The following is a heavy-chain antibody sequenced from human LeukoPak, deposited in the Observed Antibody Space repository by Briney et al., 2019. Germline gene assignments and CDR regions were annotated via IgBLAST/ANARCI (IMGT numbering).Heavy chain of an antibody. J-gene: IGHJ6*02. CDR1: GGSISSSNW. V-gene: IGHV4-4*02. D-gene: IGHD2-2*01. Sequence: PSETLSLTRAVSGGSISSSNWWSWVRQPPGKGLEWIGEIYHSGSTNYNPSLKSRVTISVDKSKNQFSLKLSSVTAADTAVYYCARVDCSSTSCYDYYYYGMDVWGQGATVTVSS. CDR2: IYHSGST. CDR3: ARVDCSSTSCYDYYYYGMDV.